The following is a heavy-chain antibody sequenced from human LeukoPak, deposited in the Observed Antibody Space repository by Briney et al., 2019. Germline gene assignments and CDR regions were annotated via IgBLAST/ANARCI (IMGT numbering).Heavy chain of an antibody. CDR2: MYYSGST. V-gene: IGHV4-59*01. D-gene: IGHD3-22*01. CDR1: GGSISNYY. CDR3: ARAGYDTSGFWYFDL. Sequence: SETLSLTCSVSGGSISNYYWSWIRQPPGKGLEWIGSMYYSGSTNYNPSLKSRATISEDTSKKQFSLKLSSVTAADTAVYYCARAGYDTSGFWYFDLWGRGTLVPVSS. J-gene: IGHJ2*01.